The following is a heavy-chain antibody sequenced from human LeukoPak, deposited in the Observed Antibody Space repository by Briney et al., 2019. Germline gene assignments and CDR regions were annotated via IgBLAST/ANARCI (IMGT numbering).Heavy chain of an antibody. J-gene: IGHJ4*02. CDR1: AFTFSDYY. D-gene: IGHD1-26*01. CDR2: ISDSSTYT. Sequence: GGSLRLSCAASAFTFSDYYMAWIRQAPGKGLEWVSYISDSSTYTNYADSVKGRFTISRDNTKNSLYLQMNSLRADDTAVYYCARDGLGYGSPFDYWGQGTLVTVSS. V-gene: IGHV3-11*05. CDR3: ARDGLGYGSPFDY.